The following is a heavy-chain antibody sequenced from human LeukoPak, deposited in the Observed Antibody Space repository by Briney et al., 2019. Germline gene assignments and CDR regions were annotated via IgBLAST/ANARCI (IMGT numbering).Heavy chain of an antibody. V-gene: IGHV3-74*01. CDR1: LYNFRSHW. CDR2: INCDDTET. Sequence: GGSLRLSCAASLYNFRSHWMESVRQVAGKGPVWVARINCDDTETSADPVKGRFTISRDNANNMLYLQMNSLKADDTAVYYCTRDAGHCHSSGCWKPSDYWGQGALVSVSS. CDR3: TRDAGHCHSSGCWKPSDY. J-gene: IGHJ4*02. D-gene: IGHD3-22*01.